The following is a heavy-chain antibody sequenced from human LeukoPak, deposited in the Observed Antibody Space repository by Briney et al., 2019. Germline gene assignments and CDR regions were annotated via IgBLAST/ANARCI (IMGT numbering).Heavy chain of an antibody. CDR2: ISSNGGST. CDR1: GFTFSSYA. D-gene: IGHD2-15*01. CDR3: ARVEGYCSGGSCYGAFDI. V-gene: IGHV3-64*01. Sequence: GGSLRLSCAASGFTFSSYAMHWVRQAPGKGLEYVSAISSNGGSTYYANSVKGRFTISRDNSKNTLYLQMGSLRAEDMAVYYCARVEGYCSGGSCYGAFDIWGQGTMVTVSS. J-gene: IGHJ3*02.